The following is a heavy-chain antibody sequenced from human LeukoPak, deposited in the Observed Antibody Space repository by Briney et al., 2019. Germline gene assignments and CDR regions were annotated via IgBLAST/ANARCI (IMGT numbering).Heavy chain of an antibody. CDR1: GFTFSSYS. Sequence: GGSLRLSCAASGFTFSSYSMNWVRQAPGKGLEWVSSISSSSSYIYYADSVKGRFTISRDNAKNTLYLQMNSLRAEDTAIYYCARPPRYYYDTSGFYYWGQGTLLTVSS. CDR2: ISSSSSYI. V-gene: IGHV3-21*01. CDR3: ARPPRYYYDTSGFYY. D-gene: IGHD3-22*01. J-gene: IGHJ4*02.